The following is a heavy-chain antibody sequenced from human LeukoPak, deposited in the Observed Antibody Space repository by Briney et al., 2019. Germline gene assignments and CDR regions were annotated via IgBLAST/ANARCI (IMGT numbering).Heavy chain of an antibody. J-gene: IGHJ4*02. CDR3: ARGPDDFWSGYYAQFDY. CDR2: IYYSGST. CDR1: GGSISSYY. Sequence: SETLSLTCAVSGGSISSYYWSWIRQPPGKGLEWIGYIYYSGSTNYNPSLKSRVTISVDTSKNQFSLKLSSVTAADTAVYYCARGPDDFWSGYYAQFDYWGQGTLVTVSS. D-gene: IGHD3-3*01. V-gene: IGHV4-59*01.